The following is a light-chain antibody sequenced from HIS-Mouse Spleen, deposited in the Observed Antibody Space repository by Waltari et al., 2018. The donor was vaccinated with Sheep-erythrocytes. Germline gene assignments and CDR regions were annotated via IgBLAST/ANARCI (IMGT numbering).Light chain of an antibody. J-gene: IGKJ3*01. CDR2: LGS. CDR1: QSLLHSNGYNY. V-gene: IGKV2-28*01. CDR3: MQALQTPFT. Sequence: IVMTQSPLSLPVTPAEPASIPCRSSQSLLHSNGYNYLDWYLQKPGQSPQLLIYLGSNRASGVPDRFSGSGSGTDFTLKISRVEAEDVGVYYCMQALQTPFTFGPGTKVDIK.